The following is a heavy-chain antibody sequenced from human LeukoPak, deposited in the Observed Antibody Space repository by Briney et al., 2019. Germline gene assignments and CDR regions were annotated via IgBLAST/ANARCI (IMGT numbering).Heavy chain of an antibody. V-gene: IGHV3-74*01. CDR2: INSDGSST. Sequence: GGFLRLSCAASGFTFSSYWMHWVRRAPGKGLVWVSRINSDGSSTSYADSVKGRFTISRDNAKNTLYLQMNSLRAEDTAVYYCARGEAGRDFDYWGQGTLVTVSS. D-gene: IGHD1-26*01. CDR1: GFTFSSYW. CDR3: ARGEAGRDFDY. J-gene: IGHJ4*02.